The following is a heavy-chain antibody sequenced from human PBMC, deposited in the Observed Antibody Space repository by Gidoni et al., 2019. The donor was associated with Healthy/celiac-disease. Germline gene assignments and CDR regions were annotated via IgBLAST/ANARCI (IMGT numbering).Heavy chain of an antibody. V-gene: IGHV3-23*01. J-gene: IGHJ4*02. CDR1: GFTFSSYA. CDR2: ISGSGGST. Sequence: EVQLLESGGGLVQPGGSLRLSCAASGFTFSSYAMSWVRQAPGKGLEGVSAISGSGGSTYYADSVKGRFTISRDNSKNTLYLQMNSLRAEDTAVYYCAKDLDGEYYYDSSGYLFDYWGQGTLVTVSS. D-gene: IGHD3-22*01. CDR3: AKDLDGEYYYDSSGYLFDY.